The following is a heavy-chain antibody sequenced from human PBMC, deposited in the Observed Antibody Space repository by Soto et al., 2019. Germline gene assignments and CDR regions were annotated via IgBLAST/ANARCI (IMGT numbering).Heavy chain of an antibody. V-gene: IGHV1-69*01. Sequence: QVQLVQSGAEVKKPGSSVKVSCKASGGPFSSYAISWVRQAPGQGLEWMGGIIPIFGTANYAQKFQGRVTITADESTSTAYMELSILRSEDTALYYCARAPLRGHFDYLGQGTLVTVSS. D-gene: IGHD5-12*01. CDR3: ARAPLRGHFDY. J-gene: IGHJ4*02. CDR2: IIPIFGTA. CDR1: GGPFSSYA.